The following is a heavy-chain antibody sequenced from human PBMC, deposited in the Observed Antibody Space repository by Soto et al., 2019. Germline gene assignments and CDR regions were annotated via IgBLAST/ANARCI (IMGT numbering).Heavy chain of an antibody. CDR1: GFTLSMYS. D-gene: IGHD2-21*02. CDR3: ARDQLILPAHDFFYGADV. Sequence: PGESLKIFCDVPGFTLSMYSMTWVRQAPGKGLEWVAKIPQEGSDGHYVDSVKGRFTISRDNAKNSVYLQMNSLRAEDTAVYYCARDQLILPAHDFFYGADVWGQGAKVTVSS. V-gene: IGHV3-7*03. J-gene: IGHJ6*02. CDR2: IPQEGSDG.